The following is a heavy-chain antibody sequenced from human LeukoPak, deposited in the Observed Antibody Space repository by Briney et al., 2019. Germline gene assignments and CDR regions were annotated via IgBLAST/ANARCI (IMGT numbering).Heavy chain of an antibody. D-gene: IGHD5-18*01. CDR1: GGSISSGSYD. CDR2: IYTSGSI. J-gene: IGHJ5*02. Sequence: SQTLSPTCPLSGGSISSGSYDWGWIRQPAGKGLEWFGRIYTSGSINYNPSLKSRVTISVDTSKNQFSLKLSSVTAADTAVYYCAQAGYSYGYWWFDPWGQGTLVTVSS. V-gene: IGHV4-61*02. CDR3: AQAGYSYGYWWFDP.